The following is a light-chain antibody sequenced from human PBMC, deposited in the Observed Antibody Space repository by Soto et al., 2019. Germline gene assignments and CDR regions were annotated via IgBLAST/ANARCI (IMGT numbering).Light chain of an antibody. CDR1: SSDVGGYKF. V-gene: IGLV2-14*01. J-gene: IGLJ2*01. CDR2: DVT. CDR3: SSSTSSTTLI. Sequence: QSVLTQPASVSGSPGQSITISCIGTSSDVGGYKFVSWYQQYPGKAPKLMIFDVTNRPSGVSNRFSGSKSGNTASLTISGLQPEDEADYYCSSSTSSTTLIFGGGTKLTVL.